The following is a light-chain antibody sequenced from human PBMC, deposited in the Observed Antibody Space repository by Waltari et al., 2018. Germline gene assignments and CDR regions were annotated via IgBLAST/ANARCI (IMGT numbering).Light chain of an antibody. CDR1: QSISSY. Sequence: EIVLTQSPGPLSLSPGDGATLSCRASQSISSYLAWYQQKPGQAPRLLMYSASRRATGIPDRFSGSGSGTDFSLTISRLEPEDSAVYYCQHYVRLPATFGQGTKVEVK. CDR2: SAS. V-gene: IGKV3-20*01. J-gene: IGKJ1*01. CDR3: QHYVRLPAT.